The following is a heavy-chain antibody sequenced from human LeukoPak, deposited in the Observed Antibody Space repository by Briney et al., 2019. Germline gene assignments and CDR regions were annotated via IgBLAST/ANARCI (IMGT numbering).Heavy chain of an antibody. J-gene: IGHJ4*02. CDR3: AMRSYDFWSGYYTIDC. CDR2: INHSGST. D-gene: IGHD3-3*01. Sequence: KPSETLSLTCAVYGGSFSGYYWSWIRQPPGKGLEWIGEINHSGSTNYNPSLKSRVTISVDTSKNQFSLKLSSVTAADTAVYYCAMRSYDFWSGYYTIDCWGQGTLVTVSS. V-gene: IGHV4-34*01. CDR1: GGSFSGYY.